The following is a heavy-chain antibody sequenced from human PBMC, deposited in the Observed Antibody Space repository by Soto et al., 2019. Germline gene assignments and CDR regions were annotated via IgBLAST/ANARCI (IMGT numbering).Heavy chain of an antibody. Sequence: ESGGGVVQPGRSLRLSCAASGFTFSSYAMHWVRQAPGKGLEWVAVISYDGSNKYYADSVKGRFTISRDNSKNTLYLQMNSLRAEDTAVYYCARRGGGSYYYYGMDVWGQGTTVTVSS. V-gene: IGHV3-30-3*01. J-gene: IGHJ6*02. CDR3: ARRGGGSYYYYGMDV. D-gene: IGHD2-15*01. CDR2: ISYDGSNK. CDR1: GFTFSSYA.